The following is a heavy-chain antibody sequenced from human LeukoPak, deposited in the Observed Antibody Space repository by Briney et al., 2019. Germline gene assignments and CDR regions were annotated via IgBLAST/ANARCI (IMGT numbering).Heavy chain of an antibody. J-gene: IGHJ5*02. Sequence: TSVKVSCKASGFTCTSSAVQWVRQARGQRLEWIGWIVVGSGNTNYAQKFQERVTITRDMSTSTAYLELSSLRSEDTAVYYCAADQFGYYYGSGNYPWGQGTLVTVSS. CDR3: AADQFGYYYGSGNYP. CDR2: IVVGSGNT. CDR1: GFTCTSSA. D-gene: IGHD3-10*01. V-gene: IGHV1-58*01.